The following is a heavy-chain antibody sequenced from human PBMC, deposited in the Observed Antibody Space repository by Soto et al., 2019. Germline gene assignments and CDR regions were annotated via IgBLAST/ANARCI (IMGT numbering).Heavy chain of an antibody. D-gene: IGHD2-8*01. CDR2: IWFDGSKT. Sequence: QVQLVESGGGVVQPGRSLRLSCEASGFTFGNWGMQWVRQAPGKGLEWVAVIWFDGSKTFYVDSVTGRFTISRDNSKNPLYLQMNSLRAEDTAVYHCAREINDRTKGICYGNDWGQGTLVTVSS. CDR1: GFTFGNWG. J-gene: IGHJ4*02. V-gene: IGHV3-33*01. CDR3: AREINDRTKGICYGND.